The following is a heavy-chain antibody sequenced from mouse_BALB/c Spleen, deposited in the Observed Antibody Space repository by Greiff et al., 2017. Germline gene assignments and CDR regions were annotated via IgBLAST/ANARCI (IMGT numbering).Heavy chain of an antibody. CDR3: ARYTVYYYAMDY. CDR1: GFTFSSYT. CDR2: ISSGGSYT. J-gene: IGHJ4*01. V-gene: IGHV5-9*03. Sequence: EVQGVESGGGLVKPGGSLKLSCAASGFTFSSYTMSWVRQTPEKRLEWVATISSGGSYTYYPDSVKGRFTISRDNAKNNLYLQMSSLRSEDTALYYCARYTVYYYAMDYWGQGTSVTVSS.